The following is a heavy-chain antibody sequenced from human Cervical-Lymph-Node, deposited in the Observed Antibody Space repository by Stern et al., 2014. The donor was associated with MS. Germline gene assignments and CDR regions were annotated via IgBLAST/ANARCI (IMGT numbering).Heavy chain of an antibody. CDR3: AGDRRAMTVYY. CDR1: GFTLSSHW. J-gene: IGHJ4*02. CDR2: IKGDGSEK. V-gene: IGHV3-7*01. Sequence: EVQLEESGGGLVQPGGSLRLSCVASGFTLSSHWMSWVRQAPGKGLEWVANIKGDGSEKYYVDSVRGRFTISRDNAKNSLYLQMNSLRDEDTALYYCAGDRRAMTVYYWGQGTLVTVSS. D-gene: IGHD2-21*02.